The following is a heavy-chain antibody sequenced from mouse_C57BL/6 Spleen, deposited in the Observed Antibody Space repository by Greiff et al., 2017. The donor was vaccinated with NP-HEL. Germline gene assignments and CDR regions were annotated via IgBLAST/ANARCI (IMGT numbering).Heavy chain of an antibody. D-gene: IGHD4-1*01. CDR3: ARDPFLGLFAY. J-gene: IGHJ3*01. CDR1: GYSITSGYY. CDR2: ISYDGSN. Sequence: EVQLQESGPGLVKPSQSLSLTCSVTGYSITSGYYWNWIRQFPGNKLEWMGYISYDGSNNYNPSLKNRISITRDTSKNQFFLKLNSVTTEDTATYYCARDPFLGLFAYWGQGTLVTVSA. V-gene: IGHV3-6*01.